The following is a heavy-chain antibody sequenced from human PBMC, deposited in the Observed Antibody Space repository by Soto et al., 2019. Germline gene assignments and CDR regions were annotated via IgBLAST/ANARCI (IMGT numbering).Heavy chain of an antibody. CDR1: GYTFTGYY. V-gene: IGHV1-2*02. CDR3: ARYVDTAMENWFDP. J-gene: IGHJ5*02. Sequence: KVSCKASGYTFTGYYMHWVRQAPGQGLEWMGWINPNSGGTNYAQKFQGRVTMTRDTSISTAYMELSRLRSDDTAVYYCARYVDTAMENWFDPWGQGTMVTVSS. CDR2: INPNSGGT. D-gene: IGHD5-18*01.